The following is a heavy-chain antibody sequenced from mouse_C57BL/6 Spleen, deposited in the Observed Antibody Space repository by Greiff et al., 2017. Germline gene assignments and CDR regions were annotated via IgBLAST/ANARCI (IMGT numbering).Heavy chain of an antibody. J-gene: IGHJ2*01. V-gene: IGHV3-6*01. D-gene: IGHD2-14*01. Sequence: EVQLVESGPGLVKPSQSLSLTCSVTGYSITSGYYWNWIRQFPGNKLEWMGYISYDGSNNYNPSLKNRISITRDTSKNQFFLKLKSVTTEDTATYYCARRGTTGDYWGQGTTLTVSS. CDR2: ISYDGSN. CDR3: ARRGTTGDY. CDR1: GYSITSGYY.